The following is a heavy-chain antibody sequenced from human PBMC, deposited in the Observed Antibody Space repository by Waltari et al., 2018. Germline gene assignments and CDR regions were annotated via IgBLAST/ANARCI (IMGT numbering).Heavy chain of an antibody. CDR2: SYYSGST. D-gene: IGHD5-12*01. J-gene: IGHJ4*02. V-gene: IGHV4-39*07. CDR3: ARDARMATVDY. Sequence: QLQLQESGTGLVKPSETLSLTCTVSGGSISSSRYNWGWIRQPPGKGLEWIGSSYYSGSTYYNPSLKSRVTISVDTSKNQFSLKLSSVTAADTAVYYCARDARMATVDYWGQGTLVTVSS. CDR1: GGSISSSRYN.